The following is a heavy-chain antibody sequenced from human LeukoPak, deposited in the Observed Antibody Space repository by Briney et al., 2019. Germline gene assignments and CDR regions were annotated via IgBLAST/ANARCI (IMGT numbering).Heavy chain of an antibody. Sequence: GGSLRLSCAASGFTFSSYWMSWVRQAPGKGLEWVANIKQDGSEKYYVDSVKGRFTISRDNAKNSLYLQMNSLRAEDTAVYYCARGDFYCDSSGWALWGQGTLVTVSS. V-gene: IGHV3-7*01. J-gene: IGHJ4*02. CDR2: IKQDGSEK. CDR1: GFTFSSYW. D-gene: IGHD3-22*01. CDR3: ARGDFYCDSSGWAL.